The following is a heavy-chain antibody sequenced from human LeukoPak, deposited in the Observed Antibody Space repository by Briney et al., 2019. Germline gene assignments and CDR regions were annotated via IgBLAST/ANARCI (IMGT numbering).Heavy chain of an antibody. J-gene: IGHJ4*02. D-gene: IGHD2-8*02. V-gene: IGHV3-23*01. CDR3: AKDRIPVLPDY. Sequence: GGSLILSCGASGFTFSSYAMTGVREAPGKGREWVSAISGSGGSTYYADSVKGRFTISRDNSKNTLDLQMNSLGAEDTAVYYCAKDRIPVLPDYWGQGTLVTVSS. CDR2: ISGSGGST. CDR1: GFTFSSYA.